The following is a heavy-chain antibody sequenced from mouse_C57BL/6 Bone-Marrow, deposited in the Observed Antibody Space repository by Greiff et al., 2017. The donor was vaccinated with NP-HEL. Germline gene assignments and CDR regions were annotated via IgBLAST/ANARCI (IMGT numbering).Heavy chain of an antibody. D-gene: IGHD1-1*01. CDR1: GYTFTSYW. CDR2: INPSSGYT. J-gene: IGHJ1*03. V-gene: IGHV1-7*01. CDR3: ARWGYGSSYVYFDV. Sequence: VQLQESGAELAKPGASVKLSCKASGYTFTSYWMHWVKQRPGQGLEWIGYINPSSGYTKYNQKFKDKATLTADKYSSTAYMQLSSLTYEDSAVYYCARWGYGSSYVYFDVWGTGTTVTVSS.